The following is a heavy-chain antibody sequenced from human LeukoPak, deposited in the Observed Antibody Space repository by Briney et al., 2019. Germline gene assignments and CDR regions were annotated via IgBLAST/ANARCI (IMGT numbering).Heavy chain of an antibody. Sequence: GESLKISCKGSGYSFTSYWIGCGRQMPGKGLKGLGIIYPGDSHARYSPSFQGQLTISADKSISTAYLQWSSLNASDTAMYYCARRWRGETLDYWGEGTLVTVCS. J-gene: IGHJ4*02. CDR1: GYSFTSYW. CDR2: IYPGDSHA. CDR3: ARRWRGETLDY. V-gene: IGHV5-51*01. D-gene: IGHD4-23*01.